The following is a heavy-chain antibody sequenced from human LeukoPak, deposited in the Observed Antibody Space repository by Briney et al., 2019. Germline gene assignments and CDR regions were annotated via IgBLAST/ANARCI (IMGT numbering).Heavy chain of an antibody. J-gene: IGHJ4*02. V-gene: IGHV4-39*01. CDR1: GGSISSGSYY. Sequence: SETLSLTCTVSGGSISSGSYYWTWIRQPPGKGLEWIGSIYYSGSTYYNPSLKSRVTISVDTSKNQFSLKLSSVTAADTAVYYCARPYPKRRGYSGYAAGYYFDYWGQGTLVTVSS. D-gene: IGHD5-12*01. CDR3: ARPYPKRRGYSGYAAGYYFDY. CDR2: IYYSGST.